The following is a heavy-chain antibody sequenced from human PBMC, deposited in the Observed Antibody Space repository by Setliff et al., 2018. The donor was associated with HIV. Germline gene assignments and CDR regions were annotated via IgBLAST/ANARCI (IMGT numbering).Heavy chain of an antibody. J-gene: IGHJ4*02. CDR2: VSYSGST. CDR3: ARARGRAQLSYYFDY. V-gene: IGHV4-59*01. D-gene: IGHD2-2*01. CDR1: SGSISDYY. Sequence: SETLSLTCSVPSGSISDYYWSWVRQPPGRGLEWIGYVSYSGSTSYNPTLNSRVTMSVDTSRDQFSLKLSSVTAADTAVYYCARARGRAQLSYYFDYWGQGRLVTVSS.